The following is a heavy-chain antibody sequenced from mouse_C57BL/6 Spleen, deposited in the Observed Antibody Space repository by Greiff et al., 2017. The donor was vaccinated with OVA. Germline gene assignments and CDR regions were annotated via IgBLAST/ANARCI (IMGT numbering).Heavy chain of an antibody. CDR3: ARDPVDSSGVEDY. D-gene: IGHD3-2*02. V-gene: IGHV5-4*01. CDR1: GFTFSSYA. Sequence: EVKLMESGGGLVKPGGSLKLSCAASGFTFSSYAMSWVRQTPEKRLEWVATISDGGSYTYYPDNVKGRFTISRDNAKNNLYLQMSQLKSEDTAMYYCARDPVDSSGVEDYWGQGTSVTVSS. CDR2: ISDGGSYT. J-gene: IGHJ4*01.